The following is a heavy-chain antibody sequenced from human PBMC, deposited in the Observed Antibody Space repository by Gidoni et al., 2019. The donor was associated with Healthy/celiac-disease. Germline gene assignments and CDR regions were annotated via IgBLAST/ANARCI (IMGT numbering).Heavy chain of an antibody. V-gene: IGHV3-9*01. J-gene: IGHJ6*02. Sequence: EVQLVESGGGLVQPGRSLRLSCAASGFTFDDYAMHWVRPAPGKGLEWVSGISWNSGSIGYADSVKGRFTISRDNAKNSLYLQMNSLRAEDTALYYCAKDYVWGRDYYGMDVWGQGTTVTVSS. D-gene: IGHD3-16*01. CDR1: GFTFDDYA. CDR2: ISWNSGSI. CDR3: AKDYVWGRDYYGMDV.